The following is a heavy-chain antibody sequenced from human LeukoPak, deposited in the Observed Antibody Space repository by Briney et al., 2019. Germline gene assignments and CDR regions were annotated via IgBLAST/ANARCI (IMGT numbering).Heavy chain of an antibody. CDR2: ISYDGSNI. D-gene: IGHD6-25*01. Sequence: GGSLRLSCAASGFTFNSYVMHWVRQAPGKGLEWVADISYDGSNIYYGDSVKGRFTISRDNSKNTLYLQMNSLSAEDTAVYHCARDGPGIAAAGHFDYWGQGTLVTVSS. CDR1: GFTFNSYV. CDR3: ARDGPGIAAAGHFDY. V-gene: IGHV3-30*04. J-gene: IGHJ4*02.